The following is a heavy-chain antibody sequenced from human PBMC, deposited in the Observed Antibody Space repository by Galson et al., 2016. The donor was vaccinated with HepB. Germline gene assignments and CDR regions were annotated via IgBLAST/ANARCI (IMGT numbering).Heavy chain of an antibody. V-gene: IGHV3-23*01. CDR1: GFAFSSRA. Sequence: SLRLSCAASGFAFSSRAMGWVRQSPGRGLEWVSTLSADATAPYYADSVRGRFYISRDSSRNTLYLQINSLGAEDTAVYYCAKGAVIGRGAPFDYWGQGALVILSS. D-gene: IGHD3-22*01. CDR2: LSADATAP. CDR3: AKGAVIGRGAPFDY. J-gene: IGHJ4*02.